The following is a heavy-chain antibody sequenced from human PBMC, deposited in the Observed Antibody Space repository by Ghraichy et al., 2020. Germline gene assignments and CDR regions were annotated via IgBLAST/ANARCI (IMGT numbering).Heavy chain of an antibody. V-gene: IGHV3-74*01. Sequence: GSLRLSCAASGFTFSSYWMHWVRQAPGKGLVWVSRINSDGSSTSYADSVKGRFTISRDNAKNTLYLQMNSLRAEDTAVYYCARDHPYYYGMDVWGQGTTVTVSS. CDR3: ARDHPYYYGMDV. CDR1: GFTFSSYW. J-gene: IGHJ6*02. CDR2: INSDGSST.